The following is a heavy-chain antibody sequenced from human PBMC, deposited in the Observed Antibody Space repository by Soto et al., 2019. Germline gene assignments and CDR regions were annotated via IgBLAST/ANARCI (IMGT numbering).Heavy chain of an antibody. V-gene: IGHV4-31*03. CDR2: ISHSGST. CDR1: GGSISSAAYY. J-gene: IGHJ4*02. D-gene: IGHD5-18*01. Sequence: QVQLQESGPGLVKPSQTLSLSCTVSGGSISSAAYYWSWIRQHPGKGLEWIGYISHSGSTYYTPSLKSRVIISADTSKNQFSLNLTSVTAADTALYYCAREYTYGSNFFDCWGQGALVTVSS. CDR3: AREYTYGSNFFDC.